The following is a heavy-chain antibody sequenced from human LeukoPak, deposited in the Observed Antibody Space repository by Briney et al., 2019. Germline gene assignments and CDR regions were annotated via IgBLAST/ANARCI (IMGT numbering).Heavy chain of an antibody. V-gene: IGHV1-8*01. CDR3: ARGGYDSSGFDFDY. CDR2: MNPKSGNT. D-gene: IGHD3-22*01. Sequence: WMNPKSGNTGYSQKFQGRVTMTRNTSISTAYMELSSLRSEDTAVYYCARGGYDSSGFDFDYWGQGTLVTVSS. J-gene: IGHJ4*02.